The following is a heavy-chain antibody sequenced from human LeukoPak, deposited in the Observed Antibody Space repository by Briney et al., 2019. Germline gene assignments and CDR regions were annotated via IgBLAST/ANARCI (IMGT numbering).Heavy chain of an antibody. CDR1: GFTFRSQG. D-gene: IGHD3-22*01. V-gene: IGHV3-33*01. CDR3: ATGGRYYYDQ. CDR2: AYDDASNQ. J-gene: IGHJ4*02. Sequence: GTSLRLSCAASGFTFRSQGMHWVRQAPGKGLEWVAVAYDDASNQYYADSVKGRFTVSKDNSKNTLYIQMNSLRAEDTAVYYCATGGRYYYDQWGQGTLVTVSS.